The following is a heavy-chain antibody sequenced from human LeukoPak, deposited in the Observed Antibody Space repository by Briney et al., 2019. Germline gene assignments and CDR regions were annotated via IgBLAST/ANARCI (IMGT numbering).Heavy chain of an antibody. CDR3: ERCLSRRGFTDY. V-gene: IGHV3-74*01. Sequence: GGSLRLSCAASGFTLSSYWMHWVRQAPGKGLVWVSRINSDGRDTIYGDSVKRRFTISRDNAKNTLSLQPDSLRAEDTAVYYWERCLSRRGFTDYWGQGTLVSVSS. D-gene: IGHD5/OR15-5a*01. J-gene: IGHJ4*02. CDR1: GFTLSSYW. CDR2: INSDGRDT.